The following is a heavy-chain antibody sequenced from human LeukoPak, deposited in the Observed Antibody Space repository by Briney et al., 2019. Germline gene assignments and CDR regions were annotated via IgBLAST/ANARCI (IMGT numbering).Heavy chain of an antibody. CDR3: AKAWWNSHLGFDC. D-gene: IGHD2-15*01. J-gene: IGHJ4*02. V-gene: IGHV3-23*01. Sequence: GGSLRLSCAASGFTFNKYAMSWVRKAPGKGLEWVSGISDSGGSTYYADSVKGRFIISRDNSKNTLYLQMNSLRAEDTALYYCAKAWWNSHLGFDCWGQGTLVTVSS. CDR2: ISDSGGST. CDR1: GFTFNKYA.